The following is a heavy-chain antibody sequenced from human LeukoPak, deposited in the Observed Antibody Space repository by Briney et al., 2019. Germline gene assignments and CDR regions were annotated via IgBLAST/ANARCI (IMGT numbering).Heavy chain of an antibody. J-gene: IGHJ4*02. CDR2: INAGNGDT. D-gene: IGHD1-1*01. CDR3: ARDRGGTGDFDY. V-gene: IGHV1-3*01. CDR1: GYTFTSYA. Sequence: ASVKVSCKASGYTFTSYAMHWVRRAPGQRLEWMGWINAGNGDTKYSQKFQGRVTIARDTSASTAYMELSSLRSEDTAVYYCARDRGGTGDFDYWGQGALVTVSS.